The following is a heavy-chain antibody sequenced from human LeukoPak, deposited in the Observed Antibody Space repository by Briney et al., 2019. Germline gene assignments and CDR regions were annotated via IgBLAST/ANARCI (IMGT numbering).Heavy chain of an antibody. V-gene: IGHV1-2*02. J-gene: IGHJ5*02. CDR1: GYTFTGYY. CDR2: INPNSGGT. Sequence: ASVKVSCKASGYTFTGYYMHWVRQAHGQGLEWMGWINPNSGGTNYAQKFQGRVTMTRDTSISTAYMELSRLRSDDTAVYYCARGVYGDYVGNWFDPWGQGTLVTVSS. D-gene: IGHD4-17*01. CDR3: ARGVYGDYVGNWFDP.